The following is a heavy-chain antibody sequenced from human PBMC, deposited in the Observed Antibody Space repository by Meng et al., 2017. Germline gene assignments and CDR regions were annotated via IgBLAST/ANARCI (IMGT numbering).Heavy chain of an antibody. J-gene: IGHJ5*02. CDR2: INPNSGGT. Sequence: GESLKISCKASGYTFTGYYMHWVRQAPGQGLEWMGRINPNSGGTNYAQKFQGRVTMTRDTSISTAYMELSRLRSEDTAVYYCASSHSWLHGSSWYHTPRNNWFDPWGQGTLVT. CDR3: ASSHSWLHGSSWYHTPRNNWFDP. V-gene: IGHV1-2*06. CDR1: GYTFTGYY. D-gene: IGHD6-13*01.